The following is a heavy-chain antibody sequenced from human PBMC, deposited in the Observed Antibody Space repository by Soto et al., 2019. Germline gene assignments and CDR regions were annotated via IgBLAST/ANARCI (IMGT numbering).Heavy chain of an antibody. CDR3: ARDRRDGYNYVWDY. CDR2: IIPIFGTA. J-gene: IGHJ4*02. V-gene: IGHV1-69*06. CDR1: GGTFSSYA. Sequence: SVNVSCKSSGGTFSSYAISWVRQSPGQGLEWMGGIIPIFGTANYAQKFQGRVTITADKSTSTAYMELSSLRSEDTAVYYCARDRRDGYNYVWDYWGQGTLVTVSS. D-gene: IGHD3-16*01.